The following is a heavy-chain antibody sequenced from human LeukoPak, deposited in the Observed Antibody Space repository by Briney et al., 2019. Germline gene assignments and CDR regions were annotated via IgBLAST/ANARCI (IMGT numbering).Heavy chain of an antibody. Sequence: ASVKVSCKASGYTFTSYGITWVRQAPGQGLEWMEWISAYNGKTNYAQKFQGRVTLTTDTSTSTACMELRSLRSDDTAVYYCASCQCTNGVCYGECEYFQHWGQGTLVTVSS. D-gene: IGHD2-8*01. CDR2: ISAYNGKT. CDR3: ASCQCTNGVCYGECEYFQH. CDR1: GYTFTSYG. J-gene: IGHJ1*01. V-gene: IGHV1-18*01.